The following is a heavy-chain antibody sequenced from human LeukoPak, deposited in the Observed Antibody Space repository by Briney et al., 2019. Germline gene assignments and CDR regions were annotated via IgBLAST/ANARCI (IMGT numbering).Heavy chain of an antibody. CDR1: GFTFDDYA. D-gene: IGHD3-22*01. CDR3: AKTYDTSGYPFGATDI. V-gene: IGHV3-9*01. J-gene: IGHJ3*02. CDR2: ISWNSGTI. Sequence: GRSLRLSCAASGFTFDDYAMHWVRQAPGKGLEWVSGISWNSGTIGYADSVKGRFTISRDNAKNSLYLQMNSLRAEDTALYYCAKTYDTSGYPFGATDIWGQGTMVTVSS.